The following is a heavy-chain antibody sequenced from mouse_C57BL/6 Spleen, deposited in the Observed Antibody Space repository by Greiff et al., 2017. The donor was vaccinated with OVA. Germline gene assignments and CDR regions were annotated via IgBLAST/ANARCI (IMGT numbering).Heavy chain of an antibody. V-gene: IGHV1-69*01. CDR1: GYTFTSYW. Sequence: QVQLQQPGAELVMPGASVKLSCKASGYTFTSYWMHWVKQRPGQGLEWIGEIDPSDSYTNYNQKFKGKSTLTVDKSSSTAYMQLSSLTSEDSAVYYCARSPGTDYAMDYWGQGTSVTVSS. CDR3: ARSPGTDYAMDY. D-gene: IGHD2-14*01. J-gene: IGHJ4*01. CDR2: IDPSDSYT.